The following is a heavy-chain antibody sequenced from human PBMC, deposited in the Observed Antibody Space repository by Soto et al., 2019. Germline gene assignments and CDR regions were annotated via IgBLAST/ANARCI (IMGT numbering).Heavy chain of an antibody. CDR1: GGTFSSYA. Sequence: QVQLVQSGAEVKKPGSSVKVSCKASGGTFSSYAISWVRQAPGQGLEWMGGIIPIFGTANYAQKFQGRVTITADESTSTAYMELSSLRSEDTAVYYCARDYDFWSGSDYYDYYGMDVWGQGTTVTVSS. CDR2: IIPIFGTA. D-gene: IGHD3-3*01. CDR3: ARDYDFWSGSDYYDYYGMDV. J-gene: IGHJ6*02. V-gene: IGHV1-69*01.